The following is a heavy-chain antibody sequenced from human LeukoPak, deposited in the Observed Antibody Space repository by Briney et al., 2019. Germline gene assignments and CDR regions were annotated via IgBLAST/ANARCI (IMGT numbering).Heavy chain of an antibody. CDR2: INHSGST. D-gene: IGHD2-2*01. V-gene: IGHV4-34*01. CDR1: GGSFSGYY. Sequence: SETPSLTCAVYGGSFSGYYWSWIRQPPGKGLEWIGEINHSGSTNYNPSLKSRVTISVDTSKNQFSLKLSSVTAADTAVYYCARGGIVVVPAAPASSWFDPWGQGTLVTVSS. CDR3: ARGGIVVVPAAPASSWFDP. J-gene: IGHJ5*02.